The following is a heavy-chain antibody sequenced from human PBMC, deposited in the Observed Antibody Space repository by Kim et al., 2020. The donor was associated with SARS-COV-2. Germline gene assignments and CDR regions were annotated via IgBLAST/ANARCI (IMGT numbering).Heavy chain of an antibody. CDR2: ISNDDGGI. D-gene: IGHD6-19*01. CDR3: ARDPGAVAFDY. V-gene: IGHV3-48*01. J-gene: IGHJ4*02. CDR1: GFTFRDYR. Sequence: GGSLRLSCVAFGFTFRDYRMNWVRQAPGKGLEWLSFISNDDGGIYYADSVKGRFTISRDNAKNSLYLQMNSLRAEDTAVYYCARDPGAVAFDYWGQGTLV.